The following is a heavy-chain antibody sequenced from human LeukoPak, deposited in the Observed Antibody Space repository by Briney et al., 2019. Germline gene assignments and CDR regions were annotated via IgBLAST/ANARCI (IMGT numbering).Heavy chain of an antibody. D-gene: IGHD3-10*01. V-gene: IGHV3-30*04. CDR2: ISYDGSNK. CDR1: GFTFSSYA. J-gene: IGHJ4*02. Sequence: GGSLRLSCAASGFTFSSYAMHWVRQAPGKGLEWVAVISYDGSNKYYADSVKGRFTISRDNSKNTLYLQMNSLRAEDTAVYYCAKTITGSYFRLDYWGQGTLVTVSS. CDR3: AKTITGSYFRLDY.